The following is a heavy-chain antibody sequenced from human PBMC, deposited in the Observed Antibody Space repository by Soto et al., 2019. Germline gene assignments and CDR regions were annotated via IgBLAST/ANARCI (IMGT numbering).Heavy chain of an antibody. CDR3: ASGGGGYCSSTSCYDSRSPFDY. D-gene: IGHD2-2*01. J-gene: IGHJ4*02. V-gene: IGHV3-33*01. CDR2: IWYDGSNK. CDR1: GFTFSSYG. Sequence: QVQLVESGGGVVQPGRSLRLSCAASGFTFSSYGMHWVRQAPGKGLEWVAVIWYDGSNKYYADSVKGRFTISRDNSKNTLYRQMNSLRAEDTAVYYCASGGGGYCSSTSCYDSRSPFDYWGQGTLVTVSS.